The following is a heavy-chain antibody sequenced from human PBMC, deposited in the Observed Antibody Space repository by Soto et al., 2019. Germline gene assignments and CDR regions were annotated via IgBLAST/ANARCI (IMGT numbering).Heavy chain of an antibody. CDR2: ITTHNDNT. D-gene: IGHD6-19*01. Sequence: QLVQSGAEVKKPGSSVKVSCKASGYTFISYGIGWVRQAPGQGLEWMGWITTHNDNTNYAQQFQGRVTFTTDTSTSTAYMELRDLTSDDTAVYYCARVYSSGWKCLGYWGQGTLVTVSS. CDR3: ARVYSSGWKCLGY. CDR1: GYTFISYG. V-gene: IGHV1-18*01. J-gene: IGHJ4*02.